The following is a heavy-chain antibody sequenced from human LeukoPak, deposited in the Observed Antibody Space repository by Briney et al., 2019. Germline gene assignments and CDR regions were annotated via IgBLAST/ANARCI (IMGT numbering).Heavy chain of an antibody. CDR1: GGSISSYY. Sequence: SETLSLTCTVSGGSISSYYWSWIRQPAGKGLEWIGRIYTSGSTNYNPSLKSRVTISVDKSKNQFSLRLSSVTAADTAVYYCARVYDYYDSSGSKGPNYYMDVWGKGTTVTVSS. J-gene: IGHJ6*03. D-gene: IGHD3-22*01. CDR3: ARVYDYYDSSGSKGPNYYMDV. CDR2: IYTSGST. V-gene: IGHV4-4*07.